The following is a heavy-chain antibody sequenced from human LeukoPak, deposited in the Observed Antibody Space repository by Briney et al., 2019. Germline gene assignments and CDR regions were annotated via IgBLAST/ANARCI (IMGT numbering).Heavy chain of an antibody. CDR3: ARSRGDFWSGYYPSGY. V-gene: IGHV1-18*04. CDR2: ISAYNGNT. CDR1: GYTFTSYG. J-gene: IGHJ4*02. D-gene: IGHD3-3*01. Sequence: GASVKVSCKASGYTFTSYGISWVRQAPGQGLEWMGRISAYNGNTNYAQKLQGRVTMTTDTSTSTAYMELRSLRSDDTAVYYCARSRGDFWSGYYPSGYWGQGTLVTVSS.